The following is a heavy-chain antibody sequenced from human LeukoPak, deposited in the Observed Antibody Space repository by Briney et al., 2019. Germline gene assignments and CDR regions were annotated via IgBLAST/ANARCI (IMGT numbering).Heavy chain of an antibody. CDR3: AKAKSGYDAYFDY. CDR1: GFTFSSYA. V-gene: IGHV3-23*01. CDR2: ISGTAITI. Sequence: PGGSLRLSCAASGFTFSSYAMNWVRQAPGKGLEWVAGISGTAITIYYADSVRDRFTISRDNSKNTVSLQMNSLRADDTAIYYCAKAKSGYDAYFDYWGQGTLVTVSS. J-gene: IGHJ4*02. D-gene: IGHD5-12*01.